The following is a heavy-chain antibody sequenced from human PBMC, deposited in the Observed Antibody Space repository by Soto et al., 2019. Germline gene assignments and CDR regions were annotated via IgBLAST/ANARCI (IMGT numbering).Heavy chain of an antibody. Sequence: GESLKISCAASGFTFSSYAMHWVRQAPGKGLEWVAVISYDGSNKYYADSVKGRFTISRDNSKNTLYLQMNSLRAEDTAVYYCARESGYRPQWELRAFDIWGQGTMVTVSS. D-gene: IGHD1-26*01. CDR2: ISYDGSNK. CDR1: GFTFSSYA. J-gene: IGHJ3*02. V-gene: IGHV3-30-3*01. CDR3: ARESGYRPQWELRAFDI.